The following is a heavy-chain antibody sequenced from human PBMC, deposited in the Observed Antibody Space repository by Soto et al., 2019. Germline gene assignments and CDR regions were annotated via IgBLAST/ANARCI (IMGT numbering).Heavy chain of an antibody. CDR2: TYYRSKWYN. CDR3: ANIVASASNYPSTASDY. D-gene: IGHD4-4*01. CDR1: GDSVSSNSAA. J-gene: IGHJ4*02. V-gene: IGHV6-1*01. Sequence: SQTLSLTCAISGDSVSSNSAAWNWIRQSPSRGLEWLGRTYYRSKWYNDYAVSVKSRITINPDTSKNQFSLQLNSVTPEDTAVYYCANIVASASNYPSTASDYWGQGTLVTSPQ.